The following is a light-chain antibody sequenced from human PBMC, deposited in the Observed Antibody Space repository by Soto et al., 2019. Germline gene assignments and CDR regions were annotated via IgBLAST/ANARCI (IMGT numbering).Light chain of an antibody. Sequence: QSVLTQPPSVSEAPGQRVTISCIGRSSNIGAGYEAHWYQQVPGTAPKLLIYENNKRPSGVPDRFSGSKSGTSASLAITGLHAEDEAVYYCQSYDSSLSGYVFGTGTKLTVL. CDR3: QSYDSSLSGYV. CDR1: SSNIGAGYE. CDR2: ENN. V-gene: IGLV1-40*01. J-gene: IGLJ1*01.